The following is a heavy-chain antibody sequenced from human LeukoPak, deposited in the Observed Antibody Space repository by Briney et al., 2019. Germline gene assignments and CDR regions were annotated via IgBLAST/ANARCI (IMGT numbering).Heavy chain of an antibody. CDR3: AREIEYSSSSGWFDR. Sequence: SETPSLTCTVSGGSISSYYWSWIRQPPGKGLEWIGYIYYIGSTNYNPSLKSRVTISVDTSKNQFSLKLSSVTAADTAVYYCAREIEYSSSSGWFDRWGQGTLVTVSS. D-gene: IGHD6-6*01. V-gene: IGHV4-59*01. CDR1: GGSISSYY. CDR2: IYYIGST. J-gene: IGHJ5*02.